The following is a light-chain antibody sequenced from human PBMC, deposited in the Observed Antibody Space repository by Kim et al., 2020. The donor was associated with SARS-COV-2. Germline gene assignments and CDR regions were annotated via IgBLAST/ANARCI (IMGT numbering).Light chain of an antibody. CDR2: RNN. V-gene: IGLV1-47*01. Sequence: QSVVTQSPSTSGTPGQKSTISCSGSSSNIGNNYVYWYQHLPGTAPKLLIYRNNHRPSGVPDRFSGSKSGTSASLDISGLRFEDEADYYCASWDDSLRGYVVFGGGTQLTVL. CDR3: ASWDDSLRGYVV. J-gene: IGLJ3*02. CDR1: SSNIGNNY.